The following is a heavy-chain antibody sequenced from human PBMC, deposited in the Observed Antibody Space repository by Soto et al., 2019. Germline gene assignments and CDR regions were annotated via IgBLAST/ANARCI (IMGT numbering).Heavy chain of an antibody. CDR2: IYHSGST. CDR3: ASSNDYVWGSYCRGAFDI. D-gene: IGHD3-16*01. CDR1: GGSISSSNW. Sequence: SETLSLTCAVSGGSISSSNWWSWVRQPPGKGLEWIGEIYHSGSTNYNPSLKSRVTISVDKSKNQFSLKLSSVTAADTAVYYCASSNDYVWGSYCRGAFDIWGQGTMVTVSS. J-gene: IGHJ3*02. V-gene: IGHV4-4*02.